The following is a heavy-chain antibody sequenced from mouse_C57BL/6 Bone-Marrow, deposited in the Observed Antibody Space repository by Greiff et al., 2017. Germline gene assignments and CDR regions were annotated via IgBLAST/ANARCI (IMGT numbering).Heavy chain of an antibody. V-gene: IGHV14-2*01. Sequence: VQLQQSGAELVKPGASVKLSCTASGFNIKDYYMHWVKQRTEQGLEWIGRIDPEDGETKYAPKFQGKATITADKSSHTAFLQLSSLTSEDTAVYYVASSYGCSYVGFWGQGTLVTVSA. J-gene: IGHJ3*01. CDR3: ASSYGCSYVGF. D-gene: IGHD1-1*01. CDR2: IDPEDGET. CDR1: GFNIKDYY.